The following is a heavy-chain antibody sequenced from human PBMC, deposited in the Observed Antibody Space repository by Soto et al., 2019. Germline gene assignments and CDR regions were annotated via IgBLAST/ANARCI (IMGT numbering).Heavy chain of an antibody. J-gene: IGHJ6*02. CDR1: GYSFTSYW. Sequence: GESLKISCKGSGYSFTSYWIGWVRQMPGKGLEWMGRIDPSDSYTNYSPSFQGHVTISADKSISTAYLQWSSLKASDTATYYCARPHALTHGMDVWGQGTTVTVSS. CDR2: IDPSDSYT. CDR3: ARPHALTHGMDV. V-gene: IGHV5-10-1*01. D-gene: IGHD2-8*01.